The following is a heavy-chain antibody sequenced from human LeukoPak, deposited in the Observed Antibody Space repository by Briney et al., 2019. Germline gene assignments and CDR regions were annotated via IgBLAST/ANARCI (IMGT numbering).Heavy chain of an antibody. V-gene: IGHV3-9*01. Sequence: PGRSLRLSCAASGFTFDDYAMHWVRQAPGKGLEWVSGFSWNSGSIGYADSVKGRFTISRDNAKNTLYLQMNSLRAEDTAVYYCARGPTSEVEWFDAFDIWGQGTMVTVSS. D-gene: IGHD3-3*01. CDR1: GFTFDDYA. CDR3: ARGPTSEVEWFDAFDI. J-gene: IGHJ3*02. CDR2: FSWNSGSI.